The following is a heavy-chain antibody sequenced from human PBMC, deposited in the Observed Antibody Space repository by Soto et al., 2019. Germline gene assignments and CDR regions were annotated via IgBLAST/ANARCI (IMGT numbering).Heavy chain of an antibody. D-gene: IGHD6-19*01. Sequence: EVQLVESGGGLVQPGGSLRLSCAASGFTFRDHWMHWVRQAPGKGLVWVSRINSDGSTTTYADSVKGGFTISRDNAKSTLYLQLNSLRAEDTALYYCARGYSSGPDYWGQGTLVTVSS. CDR1: GFTFRDHW. CDR2: INSDGSTT. CDR3: ARGYSSGPDY. J-gene: IGHJ4*02. V-gene: IGHV3-74*01.